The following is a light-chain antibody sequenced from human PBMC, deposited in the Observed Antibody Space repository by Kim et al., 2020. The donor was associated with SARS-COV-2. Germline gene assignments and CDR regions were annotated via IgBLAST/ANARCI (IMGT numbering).Light chain of an antibody. J-gene: IGLJ3*02. Sequence: GQSPTISCTGTSSDVGAYTHVSWYQQHPDKVPKLMIYDVFKRPSGVSNRFSGSKSGNTASLTISGLQAEDEADYYCSSYTTSSTWVFGGGTQLTVL. CDR2: DVF. CDR1: SSDVGAYTH. V-gene: IGLV2-14*04. CDR3: SSYTTSSTWV.